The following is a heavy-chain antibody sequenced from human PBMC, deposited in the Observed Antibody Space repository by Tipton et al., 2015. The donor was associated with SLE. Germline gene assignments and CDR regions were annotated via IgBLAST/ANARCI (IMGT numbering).Heavy chain of an antibody. CDR3: ARPKRAYSAYAEE. D-gene: IGHD5-12*01. V-gene: IGHV4-61*02. J-gene: IGHJ4*02. CDR1: GGSITRGSYY. CDR2: GST. Sequence: TLSLTCSVSGGSITRGSYYWSWIRQPAGKGLEWIGGSTNYNPSLKSRVTISIDTSRNQFSLRLNSVAAADTAVYYCARPKRAYSAYAEEWGQGTLVTVSS.